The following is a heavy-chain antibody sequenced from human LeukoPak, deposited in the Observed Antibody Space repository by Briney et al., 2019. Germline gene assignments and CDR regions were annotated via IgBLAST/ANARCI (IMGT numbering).Heavy chain of an antibody. CDR3: AKGDSSAFTYYFDY. CDR2: ISGSGGST. CDR1: GFTFSSYA. J-gene: IGHJ4*02. Sequence: KTGGSLRLSCAASGFTFSSYAMSWVRQAPGKGLEWVSAISGSGGSTYYADSVKGRFTISRDNSKNTLYLHMNSLRAGDTAVYYCAKGDSSAFTYYFDYWGQGSLVTVSS. V-gene: IGHV3-23*01. D-gene: IGHD3-22*01.